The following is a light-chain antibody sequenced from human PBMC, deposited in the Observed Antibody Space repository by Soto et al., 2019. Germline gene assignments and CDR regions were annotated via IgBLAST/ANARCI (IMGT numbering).Light chain of an antibody. CDR3: QQYNNWPPWT. CDR1: QSVSSTY. CDR2: GAS. Sequence: EIVLTQSPGPLSLSPGERATLSCRASQSVSSTYLAWYQQKPGQAPRLLIYGASTRATGIPARFSGSGSGTEFTLTISSLQSEDFAVYYCQQYNNWPPWTFGQGTKLDI. V-gene: IGKV3-15*01. J-gene: IGKJ1*01.